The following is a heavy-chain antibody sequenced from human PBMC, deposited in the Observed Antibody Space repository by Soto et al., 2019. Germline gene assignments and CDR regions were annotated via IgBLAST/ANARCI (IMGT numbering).Heavy chain of an antibody. V-gene: IGHV1-18*04. CDR3: ARALYCSSTSCNYYGMDV. CDR2: ISAYNGNT. D-gene: IGHD2-2*01. CDR1: GYTFTSYG. J-gene: IGHJ6*02. Sequence: ASVKVSCKASGYTFTSYGISWVRQAPGQGLEWMGWISAYNGNTNYAQKLQGRVTMTTDTSTSTAYMELRSLRSDDTAVYYCARALYCSSTSCNYYGMDVWGQGTTVTSP.